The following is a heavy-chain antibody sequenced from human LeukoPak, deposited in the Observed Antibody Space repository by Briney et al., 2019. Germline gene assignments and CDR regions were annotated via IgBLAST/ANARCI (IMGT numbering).Heavy chain of an antibody. D-gene: IGHD6-13*01. V-gene: IGHV1-69*05. Sequence: GASVKVSCKASGDTFSNFGIGWVRLAPGQGLEWMGWIIPSFGPAHYTQKFQGRLTIATDESASTAYMELNTLRFEDTGIYYCARGTGTSWREGLDFWGQGTPVTVSS. CDR3: ARGTGTSWREGLDF. J-gene: IGHJ4*02. CDR1: GDTFSNFG. CDR2: IIPSFGPA.